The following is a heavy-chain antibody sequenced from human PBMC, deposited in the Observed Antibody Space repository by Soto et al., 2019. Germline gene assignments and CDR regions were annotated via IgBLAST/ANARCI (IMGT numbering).Heavy chain of an antibody. J-gene: IGHJ4*02. V-gene: IGHV3-7*03. D-gene: IGHD3-16*01. CDR3: AGWGGHDYNY. CDR1: GFTFSTYW. CDR2: INPDGSVG. Sequence: EVQLLGSGGGLVQPGGSLRLSFVASGFTFSTYWMNWVRQAPGMGLEWVANINPDGSVGTYVDSVKGRFTTSRDNAKNSLYLQKNSLRADDTAVYFCAGWGGHDYNYWGQGILVTVSS.